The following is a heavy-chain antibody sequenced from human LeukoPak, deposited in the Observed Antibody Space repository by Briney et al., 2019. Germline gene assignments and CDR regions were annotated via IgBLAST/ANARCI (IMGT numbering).Heavy chain of an antibody. J-gene: IGHJ6*02. D-gene: IGHD3-22*01. CDR3: AKDFPHYYEVPHGMDV. CDR2: ISVRAGTI. CDR1: GFGFGQYE. V-gene: IGHV3-48*03. Sequence: GGALRLSCAASGFGFGQYEMNWVRQAPGKGLEWIAYISVRAGTIYYGDSAEGRFTISRDDAKNSLYLQMNGLRVEDTAIYYCAKDFPHYYEVPHGMDVWGQGTTVTV.